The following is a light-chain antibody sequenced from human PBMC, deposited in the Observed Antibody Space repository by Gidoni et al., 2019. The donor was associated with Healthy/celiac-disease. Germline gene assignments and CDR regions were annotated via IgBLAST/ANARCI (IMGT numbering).Light chain of an antibody. CDR2: RNN. CDR3: AAWDDSLSGVV. J-gene: IGLJ2*01. V-gene: IGLV1-47*01. Sequence: PGQRVTISCSGSSSNIGSNYVYWYQQLPGTAPKLLIYRNNQRPSGVPDRFSGSKSGTSASLAISWLRSEDEADYYCAAWDDSLSGVVFGGGTKLTV. CDR1: SSNIGSNY.